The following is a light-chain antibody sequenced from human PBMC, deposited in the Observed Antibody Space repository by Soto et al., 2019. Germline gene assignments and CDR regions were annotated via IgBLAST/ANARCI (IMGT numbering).Light chain of an antibody. CDR1: SSNIGAGYD. CDR2: GNS. Sequence: QPVLTQPPSVSGAPGQGVTISCTGSSSNIGAGYDVHWYQQLPGTAPKLLIYGNSNRPSGVPDRFSGSKSGTSASLAITGLQAEDEADYYCQSYDSSLSAPYVFGTGTKVTVL. V-gene: IGLV1-40*01. CDR3: QSYDSSLSAPYV. J-gene: IGLJ1*01.